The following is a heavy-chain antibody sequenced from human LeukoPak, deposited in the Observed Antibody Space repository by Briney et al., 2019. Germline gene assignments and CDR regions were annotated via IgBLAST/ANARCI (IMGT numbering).Heavy chain of an antibody. V-gene: IGHV3-64D*06. D-gene: IGHD6-19*01. CDR2: ISSNGGST. J-gene: IGHJ4*02. CDR3: VKDRDSSGWYYYFDY. CDR1: GFTFSSYA. Sequence: GGSLRLSCSASGFTFSSYAMHRVRQAPGKGLEYVSAISSNGGSTYYADSVKGRFTISRDNSKNTLYLQMSSLRAEDTAVYYCVKDRDSSGWYYYFDYWGQGTLVTVSS.